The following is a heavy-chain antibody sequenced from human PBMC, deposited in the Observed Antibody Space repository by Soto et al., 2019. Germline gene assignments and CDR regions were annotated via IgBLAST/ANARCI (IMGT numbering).Heavy chain of an antibody. CDR2: IHPSGDT. CDR3: SRGRDPHKGCRT. Sequence: QVQLQQWGAGLLKPSETLCLICTVDSGSFSTYYCSWTRQPPGKGLEWIGEIHPSGDTDYNPSLSNRVTISLDTSKNQFSLKLTSVTAADTAVYLCSRGRDPHKGCRTWGQGTLVSVSS. V-gene: IGHV4-34*02. CDR1: SGSFSTYY. J-gene: IGHJ5*02.